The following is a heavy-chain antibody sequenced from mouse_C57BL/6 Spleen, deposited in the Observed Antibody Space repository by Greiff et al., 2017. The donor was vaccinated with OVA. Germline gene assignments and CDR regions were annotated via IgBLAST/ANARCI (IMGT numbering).Heavy chain of an antibody. Sequence: DVMLVESGGGLVKPGGSLKLSCAASGFTFSSYAMSWVRQTPEKRLEWVATISDGGSYTYYPDNVKGRFTISRDNAKNNLYLQMSHLKSEDTAMYYCARKGVVAYYFDYWGQGTTLTVSS. CDR2: ISDGGSYT. D-gene: IGHD1-1*01. V-gene: IGHV5-4*03. J-gene: IGHJ2*01. CDR3: ARKGVVAYYFDY. CDR1: GFTFSSYA.